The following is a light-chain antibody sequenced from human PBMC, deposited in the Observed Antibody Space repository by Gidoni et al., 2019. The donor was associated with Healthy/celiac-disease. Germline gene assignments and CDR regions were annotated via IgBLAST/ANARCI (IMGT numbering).Light chain of an antibody. CDR3: QQYYSTPLT. CDR1: QSVLYSSNNKNY. Sequence: DIVMTQSPDSLAVSLGERATIHCKSSQSVLYSSNNKNYLAWYQQKPGQPPKLLISWAATRESGVPDRFSGSGSGTDFTLTISGLKAEDVAVYYCQQYYSTPLTFGGGTKVEIK. V-gene: IGKV4-1*01. J-gene: IGKJ4*01. CDR2: WAA.